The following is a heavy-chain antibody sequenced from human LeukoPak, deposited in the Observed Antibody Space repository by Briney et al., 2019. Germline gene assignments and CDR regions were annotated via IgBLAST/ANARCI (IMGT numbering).Heavy chain of an antibody. V-gene: IGHV4-4*02. CDR1: GGSISSRNW. J-gene: IGHJ3*02. D-gene: IGHD3-22*01. CDR2: IYHSGET. CDR3: ARQGSSGYAFDI. Sequence: SETLSLTCAVSGGSISSRNWWSWLRQPPGRGLEWIGEIYHSGETNYNPSLKSRLTISVDKSKNQFSLRLSSVTAADTAMYYCARQGSSGYAFDIWGQGTMVTVSS.